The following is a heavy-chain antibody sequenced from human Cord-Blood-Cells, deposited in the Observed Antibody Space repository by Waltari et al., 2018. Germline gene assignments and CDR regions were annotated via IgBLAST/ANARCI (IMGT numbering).Heavy chain of an antibody. CDR3: ARQEWELLFDY. CDR2: IYYGGST. D-gene: IGHD1-26*01. J-gene: IGHJ4*02. Sequence: QLQLQESGPGLVKPSETLSLTCTVSGGSISSSSYYWGWIRQPPGKGLEWIGSIYYGGSTYYNPSLKSRVTISVDTSKNQFSLKLSSVTAADTAVYYCARQEWELLFDYWGQGTLVTVSS. CDR1: GGSISSSSYY. V-gene: IGHV4-39*07.